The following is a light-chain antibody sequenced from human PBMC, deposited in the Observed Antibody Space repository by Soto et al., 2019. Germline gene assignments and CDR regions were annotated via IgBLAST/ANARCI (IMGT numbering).Light chain of an antibody. J-gene: IGKJ4*01. CDR2: GAS. Sequence: IVLTQSPATLSLSPGERATLSCRASQSVSSYLAWYQQKPGQAPRLLIYGASTRATGIPVRFSGSGSGTEFTLTITSLQFEDFAVYYCQEYNDWRPITFGGGTKVDIK. CDR1: QSVSSY. V-gene: IGKV3-15*01. CDR3: QEYNDWRPIT.